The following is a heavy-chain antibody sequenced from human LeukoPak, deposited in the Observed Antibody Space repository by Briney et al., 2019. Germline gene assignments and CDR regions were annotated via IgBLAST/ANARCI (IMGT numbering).Heavy chain of an antibody. D-gene: IGHD2-21*02. CDR1: GGSISTYY. J-gene: IGHJ4*02. CDR3: ARHGHHGDHDC. V-gene: IGHV4-39*01. CDR2: GHYSANT. Sequence: KPSETLSLNCTVSGGSISTYYWGWIRQPPGKGLEWIGSGHYSANTYNPSLSSRVTISIDTSKNQFSLRVSSVTAADTAVYYCARHGHHGDHDCWGQGILVTVST.